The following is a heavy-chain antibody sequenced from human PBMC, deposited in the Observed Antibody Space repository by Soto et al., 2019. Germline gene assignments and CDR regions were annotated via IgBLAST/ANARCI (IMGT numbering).Heavy chain of an antibody. CDR1: GGTFGIWG. V-gene: IGHV3-21*01. D-gene: IGHD6-6*01. CDR3: ARNIGYSSSAGHYFDY. CDR2: ISSSSSYI. J-gene: IGHJ4*02. Sequence: GGSLRLSCAAAGGTFGIWGRNGVRHAPGKGLEWVSSISSSSSYIYYADSVKGRFTISRDNAKNSLYLQMNSLRAEDTAVYYCARNIGYSSSAGHYFDYWGQGTLVTVSS.